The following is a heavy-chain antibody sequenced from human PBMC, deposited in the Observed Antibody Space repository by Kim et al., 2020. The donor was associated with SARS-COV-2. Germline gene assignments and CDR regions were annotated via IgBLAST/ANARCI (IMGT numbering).Heavy chain of an antibody. CDR3: AKSAGSGSHYRPSHIDS. V-gene: IGHV3-43*01. Sequence: SLRGRFTSSRDNSESSLYLQLNSLRSEDTAVYYCAKSAGSGSHYRPSHIDSWGQGTLVTVSS. J-gene: IGHJ4*02. D-gene: IGHD3-10*01.